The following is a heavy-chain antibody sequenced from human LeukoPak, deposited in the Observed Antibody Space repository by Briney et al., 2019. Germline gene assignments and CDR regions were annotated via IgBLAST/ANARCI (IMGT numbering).Heavy chain of an antibody. CDR2: ISGSGHDI. CDR3: ARQGDSMGNAFDI. J-gene: IGHJ3*02. V-gene: IGHV3-11*06. CDR1: GFTFSDSY. Sequence: GGSLRLSCAASGFTFSDSYMTWVRQAPGKGVEWVAYISGSGHDINYSDSVKGRFTISRDNAKNSLYLQMNSLRAEDTAVYYCARQGDSMGNAFDIWGQGTMVTVSS. D-gene: IGHD3-22*01.